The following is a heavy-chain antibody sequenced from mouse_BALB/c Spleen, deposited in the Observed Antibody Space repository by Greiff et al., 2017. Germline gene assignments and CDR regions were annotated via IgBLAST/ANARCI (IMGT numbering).Heavy chain of an antibody. D-gene: IGHD2-10*02. CDR1: GFNIKDTY. Sequence: VQLKESGAELVKPGASVKLSCTASGFNIKDTYMHWVKQRPEQGLEWIGRIDPANGNTKYDPKFQGKATITADTSSNTAYLQLSSLTSEDTAVYYCARKYGRYYYAMDYWGQGTSVTVSS. J-gene: IGHJ4*01. V-gene: IGHV14-3*02. CDR2: IDPANGNT. CDR3: ARKYGRYYYAMDY.